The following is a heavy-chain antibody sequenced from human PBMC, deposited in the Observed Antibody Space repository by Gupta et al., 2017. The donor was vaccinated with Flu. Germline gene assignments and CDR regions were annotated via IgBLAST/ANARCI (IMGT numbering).Heavy chain of an antibody. CDR2: ISYDGSNK. J-gene: IGHJ4*02. CDR1: GFTFSSYG. D-gene: IGHD4-17*01. V-gene: IGHV3-30*18. Sequence: QVQLVESGGGVVQPGRSLRLSCAASGFTFSSYGMHWVRQAPGKGLEWVAVISYDGSNKYYADSVKGRFTISRDNSKNTLYLQMNSLRAEDTAVYYCAKEPYGEELDYFDYWGQGTLVTVSS. CDR3: AKEPYGEELDYFDY.